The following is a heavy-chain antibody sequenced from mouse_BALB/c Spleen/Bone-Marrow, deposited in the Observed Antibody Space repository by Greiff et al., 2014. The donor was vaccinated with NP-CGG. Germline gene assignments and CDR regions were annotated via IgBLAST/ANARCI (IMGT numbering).Heavy chain of an antibody. Sequence: EVQVVESGGGLAQPGGSRKLSCAASGFTFSSFGIHWVRQAPEKGLEWVAYISSDSSTIYYADTVKGRFTISRDNPKNTLFLQMTSLRSEDTAMYYCARSNYVGYYAMDYWGQGTSVTVSS. J-gene: IGHJ4*01. V-gene: IGHV5-17*02. CDR2: ISSDSSTI. D-gene: IGHD1-1*01. CDR3: ARSNYVGYYAMDY. CDR1: GFTFSSFG.